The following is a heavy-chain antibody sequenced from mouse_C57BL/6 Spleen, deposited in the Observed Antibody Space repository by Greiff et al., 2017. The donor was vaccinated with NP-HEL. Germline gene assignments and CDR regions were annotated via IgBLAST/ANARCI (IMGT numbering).Heavy chain of an antibody. CDR2: INPNNGGT. J-gene: IGHJ3*01. Sequence: VQLKHSGPELVKPGASVKISCKASGYTFTDYYMNWVKQSHGKSLEWIGDINPNNGGTSYNQKFKGKATLTVDKSSSTAYMELRSLTSEDSAVYYCARGFYDGYPWFAYWGQGTLVTVSA. CDR1: GYTFTDYY. CDR3: ARGFYDGYPWFAY. V-gene: IGHV1-26*01. D-gene: IGHD2-3*01.